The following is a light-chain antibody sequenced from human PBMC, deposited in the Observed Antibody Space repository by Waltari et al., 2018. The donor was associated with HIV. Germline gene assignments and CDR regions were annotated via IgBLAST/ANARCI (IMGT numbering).Light chain of an antibody. V-gene: IGLV2-23*02. CDR3: CAYAGSTTYVI. CDR2: EVS. CDR1: SSDVGGYNL. J-gene: IGLJ2*01. Sequence: QSALTQPASVSGSPGQSITISCTGTSSDVGGYNLVSWYQQHPGKAPKLMIYEVSKRPSGVSSRFSGSRSGNTASLTISGRQAEDEADYCCCAYAGSTTYVIFGGGTKLTVL.